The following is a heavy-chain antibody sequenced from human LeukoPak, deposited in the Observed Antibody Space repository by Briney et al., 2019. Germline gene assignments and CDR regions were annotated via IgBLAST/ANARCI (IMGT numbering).Heavy chain of an antibody. CDR3: AKSFWWFGEFSPFDN. CDR2: ISSSSSYI. V-gene: IGHV3-21*01. CDR1: GFTFSTYS. Sequence: GGSLRLSCAVSGFTFSTYSMNWVRQAPGKGLEWVSSISSSSSYIYYVGSVKGRFTISRDNAKNSLYLQMNSLRAEDTAVYYCAKSFWWFGEFSPFDNWGQGTLVTVSS. D-gene: IGHD3-10*01. J-gene: IGHJ4*02.